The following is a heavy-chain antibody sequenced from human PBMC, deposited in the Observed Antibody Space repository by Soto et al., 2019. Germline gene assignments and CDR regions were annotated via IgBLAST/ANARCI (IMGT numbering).Heavy chain of an antibody. CDR3: ARDSGYGAGNSVNHYIDY. CDR2: IYSGGST. J-gene: IGHJ4*01. Sequence: GGSLRLSCAASGFTVSSNYMTWVRQAPGKGLEWVSVIYSGGSTYYADSVKGRFTISRDNAKNSVYLQMDSLRTEDTAVYYCARDSGYGAGNSVNHYIDYWGHGTLVTVSS. D-gene: IGHD3-10*01. CDR1: GFTVSSNY. V-gene: IGHV3-53*01.